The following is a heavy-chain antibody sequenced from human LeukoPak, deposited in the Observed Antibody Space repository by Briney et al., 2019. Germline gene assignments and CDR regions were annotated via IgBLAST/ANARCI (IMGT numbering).Heavy chain of an antibody. CDR3: AKDSGGDIDY. Sequence: PGGSLRLSCAASGFTFDDYGLSWVRQAPGKGLEWVSAISGSGGSTYYADSVKGRFTISRDNSKNTLYLQMNSLRAEDTAVYYCAKDSGGDIDYWGQGTLVTVSS. CDR2: ISGSGGST. V-gene: IGHV3-23*01. D-gene: IGHD2-21*02. CDR1: GFTFDDYG. J-gene: IGHJ4*02.